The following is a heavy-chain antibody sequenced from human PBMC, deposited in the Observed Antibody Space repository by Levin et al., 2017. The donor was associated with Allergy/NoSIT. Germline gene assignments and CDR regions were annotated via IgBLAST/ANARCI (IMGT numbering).Heavy chain of an antibody. CDR3: AKLGRGS. CDR1: GFTFDDYA. V-gene: IGHV3-9*01. D-gene: IGHD3-10*01. Sequence: GGSLRLSCAASGFTFDDYAMHWVRQAPGKGLEWVSGISWNSGSIGYADSVKGRFTISRDNAKNSLYLQMNSLRAEDTALYYCAKLGRGSWGQGTLVTVSS. J-gene: IGHJ5*02. CDR2: ISWNSGSI.